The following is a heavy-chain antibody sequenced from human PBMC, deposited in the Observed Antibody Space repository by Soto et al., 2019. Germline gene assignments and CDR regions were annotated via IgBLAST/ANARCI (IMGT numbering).Heavy chain of an antibody. D-gene: IGHD2-15*01. CDR2: ISSRSTYM. J-gene: IGHJ4*02. Sequence: GGSLRLSCAASGFTFSGYSMNWVRQAPGQGLEWVSDISSRSTYMYYADSVKGRFTISRDNAENSLYLQMNSLRAEDTAVYYCASEYCSGGSCRPPGYWGQGTLVTVSS. CDR1: GFTFSGYS. V-gene: IGHV3-21*01. CDR3: ASEYCSGGSCRPPGY.